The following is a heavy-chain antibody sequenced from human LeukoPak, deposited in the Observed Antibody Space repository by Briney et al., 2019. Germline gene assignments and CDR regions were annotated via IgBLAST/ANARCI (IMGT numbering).Heavy chain of an antibody. D-gene: IGHD3-10*01. J-gene: IGHJ4*02. CDR1: GGSFSGYY. V-gene: IGHV4-34*01. CDR2: INHSGST. CDR3: ARHVFRYGSGSYYNYDY. Sequence: SETLSLTCAVYGGSFSGYYWSWIRQPPGKGLEWIGEINHSGSTNYNPSLKSRVTISVDTSKNQFSLKLSSVTAADTAVYYCARHVFRYGSGSYYNYDYWGQGTLVTVSS.